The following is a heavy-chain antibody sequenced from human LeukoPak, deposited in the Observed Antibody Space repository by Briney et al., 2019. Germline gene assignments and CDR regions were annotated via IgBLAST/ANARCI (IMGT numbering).Heavy chain of an antibody. D-gene: IGHD3-3*01. Sequence: PGGSLRLSCAASGFTFSSYWMHWVRQAPGRGLVWVLRITTDGSSTSYADSVKGRFTISRDNAKNTLYLQMNRLRAEDRAVYYCARDGEGDLYDFWSGLGYYYYMDVWGKGTTVTVSS. CDR3: ARDGEGDLYDFWSGLGYYYYMDV. CDR1: GFTFSSYW. J-gene: IGHJ6*03. CDR2: ITTDGSST. V-gene: IGHV3-74*01.